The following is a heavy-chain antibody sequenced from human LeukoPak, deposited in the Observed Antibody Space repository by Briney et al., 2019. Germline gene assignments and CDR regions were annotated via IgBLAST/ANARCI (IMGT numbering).Heavy chain of an antibody. V-gene: IGHV3-48*03. D-gene: IGHD1-26*01. Sequence: GGSLRLSCAAYGFTFSSYEMNWVRQAPGKGVEWVTYISSSGINIYNADSVKGRFTISRDNPKNSQYLQMNSLRAKDTTVYYCARALSHIVGVIRAYLSQGTLATVSS. CDR2: ISSSGINI. J-gene: IGHJ4*02. CDR3: ARALSHIVGVIRAY. CDR1: GFTFSSYE.